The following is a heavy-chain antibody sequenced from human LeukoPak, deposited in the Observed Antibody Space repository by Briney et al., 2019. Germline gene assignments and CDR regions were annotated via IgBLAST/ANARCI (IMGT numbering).Heavy chain of an antibody. Sequence: SETLSLTFTVSGGSISSSSYYWGWIRQPPGKGLEWIGSIYYTGSTNYNPSLKSRVTISLDTSKNQFSLKLSSVTAADTAVYYCASVRGYSSGWYASGFDPWGQGTLVTVSS. CDR3: ASVRGYSSGWYASGFDP. CDR1: GGSISSSSYY. CDR2: IYYTGST. V-gene: IGHV4-39*07. D-gene: IGHD6-19*01. J-gene: IGHJ5*01.